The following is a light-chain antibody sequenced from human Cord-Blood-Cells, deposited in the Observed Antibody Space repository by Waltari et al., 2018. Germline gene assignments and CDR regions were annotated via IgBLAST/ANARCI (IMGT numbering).Light chain of an antibody. CDR3: QQSYSTPPFT. CDR2: AGS. V-gene: IGKV1-39*01. Sequence: DIQMTQSPSSLSASVGDRVTITCRASQSLSSYLNWYQQKPGKDPKLLIYAGSSLQSGVPSRFSGSGSGTDFTLTISSLQPEDFATYYCQQSYSTPPFTFGPGTKVDIK. CDR1: QSLSSY. J-gene: IGKJ3*01.